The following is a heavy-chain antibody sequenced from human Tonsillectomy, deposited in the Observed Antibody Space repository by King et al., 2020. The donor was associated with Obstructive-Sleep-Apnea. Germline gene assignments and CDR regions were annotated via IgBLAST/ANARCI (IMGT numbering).Heavy chain of an antibody. Sequence: VQLVESGGVVVQPGGSLRLSCAASGFTFHDYAMHWVRQVPGKGLEWVSLINVDGNRTHYADSVKGRFTISRDNSKNSLYLQMISLRTDDTALYDGTNGVNAGSWTFDLWGRGTLVTVSS. D-gene: IGHD6-13*01. V-gene: IGHV3-43*01. CDR1: GFTFHDYA. CDR2: INVDGNRT. CDR3: TNGVNAGSWTFDL. J-gene: IGHJ2*01.